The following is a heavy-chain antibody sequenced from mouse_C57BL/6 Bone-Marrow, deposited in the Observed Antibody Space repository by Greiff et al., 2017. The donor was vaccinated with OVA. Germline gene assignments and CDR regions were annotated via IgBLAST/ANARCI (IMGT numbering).Heavy chain of an antibody. CDR3: ASYYGLYAMDY. J-gene: IGHJ4*01. D-gene: IGHD1-1*01. CDR1: GFTFSSYG. V-gene: IGHV5-6*01. CDR2: ISSGGSYT. Sequence: EVHLVESGGDLVKPGGSLQLSCAASGFTFSSYGMSWVRQTPDKRLEWVATISSGGSYTYSPDSVKGRFTISRDNAKNTLYLQMSSLKSEDTAMDYCASYYGLYAMDYWGQGTSVTVSS.